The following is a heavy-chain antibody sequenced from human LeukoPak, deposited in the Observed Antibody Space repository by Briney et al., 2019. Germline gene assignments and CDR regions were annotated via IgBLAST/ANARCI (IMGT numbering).Heavy chain of an antibody. V-gene: IGHV4-61*09. CDR1: GGSISSGSYY. J-gene: IGHJ4*02. D-gene: IGHD4-17*01. CDR3: ARPASGVTTHTFDF. CDR2: IYRSGST. Sequence: SQTLSLTCTVSGGSISSGSYYWSWIRQPAGKRLEWIGHIYRSGSTYYNPSLKSRVTISIDTSKNQFSLKLSSVTAADTAVYFCARPASGVTTHTFDFWGQGTLVTVSS.